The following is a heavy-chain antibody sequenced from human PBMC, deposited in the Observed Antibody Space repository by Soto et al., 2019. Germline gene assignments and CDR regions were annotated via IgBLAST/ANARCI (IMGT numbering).Heavy chain of an antibody. Sequence: ASVKVSCKASGYTFTSYDINWVRQATGQGLEWMGWMNPNSGNTGYAQKFQGRVTMTRNTSISTAYMELSSLRSEDTAVYYCARFFWSGSYMDVWGKGTTVTVSS. V-gene: IGHV1-8*01. D-gene: IGHD3-3*01. CDR3: ARFFWSGSYMDV. CDR2: MNPNSGNT. J-gene: IGHJ6*04. CDR1: GYTFTSYD.